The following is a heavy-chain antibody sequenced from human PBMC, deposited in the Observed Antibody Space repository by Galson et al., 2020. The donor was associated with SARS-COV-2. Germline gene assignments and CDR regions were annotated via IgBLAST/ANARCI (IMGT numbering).Heavy chain of an antibody. V-gene: IGHV1-18*04. Sequence: ASVKVSCKASGYTFTSYGISWVRQAPGQGLEWMGWISAYNGNTNYAQKLQGRVTMTTDTSTSTAYMALRSLRSDDTAVYYCARVPTIFGVVIIRRDDAFDIWGQGTMVTVSS. CDR3: ARVPTIFGVVIIRRDDAFDI. CDR1: GYTFTSYG. J-gene: IGHJ3*02. D-gene: IGHD3-3*01. CDR2: ISAYNGNT.